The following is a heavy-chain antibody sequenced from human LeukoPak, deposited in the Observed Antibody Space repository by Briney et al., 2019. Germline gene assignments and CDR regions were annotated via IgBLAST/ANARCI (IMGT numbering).Heavy chain of an antibody. CDR3: ARGLVGAPDY. CDR2: IYYSGST. J-gene: IGHJ4*02. CDR1: GGSISSSSYY. V-gene: IGHV4-39*07. D-gene: IGHD1-26*01. Sequence: PSETLSLTCTVSGGSISSSSYYWGWIRQPPGKGLEWIGSIYYSGSTYYNPSLKSRVTISVDTSKNQFSLKLSSVTAADTAVYYCARGLVGAPDYWGQGTLVTVSS.